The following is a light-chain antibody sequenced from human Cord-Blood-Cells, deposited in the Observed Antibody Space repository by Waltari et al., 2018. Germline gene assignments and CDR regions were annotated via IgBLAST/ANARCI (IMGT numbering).Light chain of an antibody. J-gene: IGLJ2*01. CDR2: EVS. CDR3: SSYAGSNNLV. V-gene: IGLV2-8*01. Sequence: LTQPPSASGSPGQSVTIPCTGTSSDVGGYNYVSWYQQHPGKAPKLMIYEVSKRPSGVPDRFSGSKSGNTASLTVSGLQAEDEADYYCSSYAGSNNLVFGGGTKLTVL. CDR1: SSDVGGYNY.